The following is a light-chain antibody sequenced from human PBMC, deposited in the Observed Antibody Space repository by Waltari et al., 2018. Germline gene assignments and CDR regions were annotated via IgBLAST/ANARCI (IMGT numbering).Light chain of an antibody. CDR3: SSYTTTSSWV. Sequence: QSALTQPASVSGSPGQSITISCPGTSGDIGNYKFVSWYQQEPGRAPKLIVYDVSQLPSGVSYRFSGSKSGNTASLTISGLQAEDEADYYCSSYTTTSSWVFGGGTKLTVL. CDR1: SGDIGNYKF. CDR2: DVS. V-gene: IGLV2-14*01. J-gene: IGLJ3*02.